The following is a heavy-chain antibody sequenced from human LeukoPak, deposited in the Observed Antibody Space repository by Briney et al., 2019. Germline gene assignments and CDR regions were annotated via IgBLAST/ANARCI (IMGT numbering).Heavy chain of an antibody. CDR2: ISSGGSTI. Sequence: GGSLRLSCAASGFIFRSYSMNWVRQAPGKGLEWVSYISSGGSTIYYADSVKGRFTISRDNAKNSLYLQMNSLRAEDTAVYYCAKIGGPHYYYYGMDVWGQGTTVTVSS. CDR1: GFIFRSYS. J-gene: IGHJ6*02. V-gene: IGHV3-48*01. CDR3: AKIGGPHYYYYGMDV.